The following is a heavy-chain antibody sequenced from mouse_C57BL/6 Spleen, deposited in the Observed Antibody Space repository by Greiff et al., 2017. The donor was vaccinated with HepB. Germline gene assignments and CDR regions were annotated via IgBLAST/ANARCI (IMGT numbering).Heavy chain of an antibody. CDR1: GYTFTDYN. J-gene: IGHJ2*01. D-gene: IGHD1-1*01. V-gene: IGHV1-22*01. CDR2: INPNNGGT. CDR3: ARGYYGSSPDY. Sequence: VQLQQSGPELVKPGASVKMSCKASGYTFTDYNMHWVKQSHGKSLEWIGYINPNNGGTSYNQKFKGKATLTVNKSSSTAYMELRSLTSEESAVYYCARGYYGSSPDYWGQGTTLTVSS.